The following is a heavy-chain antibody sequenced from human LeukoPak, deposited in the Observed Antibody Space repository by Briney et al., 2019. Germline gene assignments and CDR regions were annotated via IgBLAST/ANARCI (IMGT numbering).Heavy chain of an antibody. CDR1: GYTFTSYG. CDR2: ISAYNGNT. D-gene: IGHD2-2*02. CDR3: ARGLQPLLYKPYFDY. J-gene: IGHJ4*02. V-gene: IGHV1-18*01. Sequence: ASVKVSCKASGYTFTSYGISWVRQAPGQGLEWMGWISAYNGNTNYAQKLQGRVTMTTDTSTSTAYMELRSLRSDDTAVYYCARGLQPLLYKPYFDYWGQGTLVTVSS.